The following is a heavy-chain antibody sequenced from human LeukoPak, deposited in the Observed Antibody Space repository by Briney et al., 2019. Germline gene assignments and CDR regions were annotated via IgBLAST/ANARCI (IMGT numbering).Heavy chain of an antibody. Sequence: SETLSLTCTVSGGSISSYYWSWIRQPPGKGLEWIGYIYYSGSTNYNPSLKSRVTISVDTSKSQFSLKLSSVTAADTAVYYCARGDIVVVPAATFNFDYWGQGTLVTVSS. J-gene: IGHJ4*02. CDR2: IYYSGST. CDR1: GGSISSYY. V-gene: IGHV4-59*01. D-gene: IGHD2-2*01. CDR3: ARGDIVVVPAATFNFDY.